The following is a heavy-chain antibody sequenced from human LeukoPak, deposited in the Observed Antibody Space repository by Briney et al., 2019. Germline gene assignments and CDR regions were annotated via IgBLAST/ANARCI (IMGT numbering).Heavy chain of an antibody. Sequence: GSVKVSCKASGYTFTSYDINWVRQATGQGLEWMGWMNPNSGNTGYAQKFQGRVTMTRNTSISTAYMELSSLRSEDTAVYYCTRSIETLTYSSSWYFLVHYLGQGTLVTVSS. CDR1: GYTFTSYD. CDR3: TRSIETLTYSSSWYFLVHY. CDR2: MNPNSGNT. J-gene: IGHJ4*02. D-gene: IGHD6-13*01. V-gene: IGHV1-8*01.